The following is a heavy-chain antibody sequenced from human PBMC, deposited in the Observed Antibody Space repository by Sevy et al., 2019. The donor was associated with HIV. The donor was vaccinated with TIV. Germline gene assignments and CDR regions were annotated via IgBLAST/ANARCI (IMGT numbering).Heavy chain of an antibody. Sequence: ASVKVSCKASGGTFSSYAISWVRQAPGQGLEWMGGIIPIFGTANYAQKFQGRVTITADESTSTAYMELSSLRSEDTAVYYCARARGKSWPPDEFDYWGQGTLVTVSS. V-gene: IGHV1-69*13. CDR2: IIPIFGTA. CDR1: GGTFSSYA. D-gene: IGHD6-13*01. CDR3: ARARGKSWPPDEFDY. J-gene: IGHJ4*02.